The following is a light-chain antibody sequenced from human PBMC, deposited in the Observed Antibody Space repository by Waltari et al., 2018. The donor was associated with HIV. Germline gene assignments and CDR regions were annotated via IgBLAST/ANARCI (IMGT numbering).Light chain of an antibody. V-gene: IGLV1-47*01. CDR3: VGWDGSLSGYV. Sequence: QPLLTQPPSASGTPGQTVPLSCSGSSSNIGNDNVYWYQQLPGITPKLLIYKNYQRPSGVPDRFAGSKSGTSASLAISGLRSEDEADYYCVGWDGSLSGYVFGAGTKVTVL. CDR1: SSNIGNDN. CDR2: KNY. J-gene: IGLJ1*01.